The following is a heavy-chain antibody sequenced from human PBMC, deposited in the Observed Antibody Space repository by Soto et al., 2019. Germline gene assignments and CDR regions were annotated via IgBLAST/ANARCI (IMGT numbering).Heavy chain of an antibody. Sequence: PSETLSLTCSVSGGSLGGGSCYWNWIRQPPGKQMEWIGYIYDSGPTKYNPSLKSRVTISQDTSKKRCCLKINSVTPTNTAVYYCSRDWCSYWFDPWGQGIGVTVSS. D-gene: IGHD2-8*02. CDR2: IYDSGPT. CDR1: GGSLGGGSCY. CDR3: SRDWCSYWFDP. V-gene: IGHV4-61*01. J-gene: IGHJ5*02.